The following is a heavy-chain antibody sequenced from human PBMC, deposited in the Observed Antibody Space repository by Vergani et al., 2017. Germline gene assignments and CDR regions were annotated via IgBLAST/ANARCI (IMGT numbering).Heavy chain of an antibody. D-gene: IGHD2-2*01. Sequence: EVHLVESGGGLVQPGGSLRLSCAASGFTFSDHYMDWVRQAPGKGLEWVGRTRNKANSYTTEYAASVKGRFTISRDDSKNSLYLQMNSLKIEDTAVYYCARLGYCSSTTCRQAFDIWGQGTMVTVSS. V-gene: IGHV3-72*01. J-gene: IGHJ3*02. CDR3: ARLGYCSSTTCRQAFDI. CDR2: TRNKANSYTT. CDR1: GFTFSDHY.